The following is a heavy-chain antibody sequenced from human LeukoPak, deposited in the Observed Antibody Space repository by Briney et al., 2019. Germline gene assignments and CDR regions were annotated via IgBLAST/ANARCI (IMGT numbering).Heavy chain of an antibody. D-gene: IGHD1-14*01. Sequence: GGSLRLSCTASGFTFGSYSMNWVRQSPGRGLEWVSSISGNGTSIKFANSLKGRFSVSRDNAKSSVYLHLSSLRAEDSGIYYCSKPQSSRLGDFDYWGQGILVTVTS. CDR1: GFTFGSYS. V-gene: IGHV3-21*01. CDR3: SKPQSSRLGDFDY. CDR2: ISGNGTSI. J-gene: IGHJ4*02.